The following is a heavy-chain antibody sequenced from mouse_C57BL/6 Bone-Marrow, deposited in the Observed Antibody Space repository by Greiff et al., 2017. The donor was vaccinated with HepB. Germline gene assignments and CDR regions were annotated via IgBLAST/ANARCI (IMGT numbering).Heavy chain of an antibody. CDR2: IYPRSGNT. CDR1: GYTFTSYG. Sequence: QVTLKESGAELARPGASVKLSCKASGYTFTSYGISWVKQRTGQGLEWIGEIYPRSGNTYYNEKFKGKATLTADKSSSTAYMELRSLTSEDSAVYFCARPYYYGSSYGYFDYWGQGTTLTVSS. D-gene: IGHD1-1*01. J-gene: IGHJ2*01. CDR3: ARPYYYGSSYGYFDY. V-gene: IGHV1-81*01.